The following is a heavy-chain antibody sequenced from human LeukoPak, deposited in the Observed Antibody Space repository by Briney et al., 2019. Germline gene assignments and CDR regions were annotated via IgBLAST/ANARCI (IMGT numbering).Heavy chain of an antibody. CDR2: VYPGESHI. J-gene: IGHJ4*02. CDR3: VRTSSTWYGDY. D-gene: IGHD6-13*01. V-gene: IGHV5-51*01. Sequence: GESLKISCKGSGYSFSSYWIAWARQMPGKGLEWMGIVYPGESHIRYSPSFQGQVTTSADKNISTAYLQWNSLRASDSAMYYCVRTSSTWYGDYWGQGTLVTVSS. CDR1: GYSFSSYW.